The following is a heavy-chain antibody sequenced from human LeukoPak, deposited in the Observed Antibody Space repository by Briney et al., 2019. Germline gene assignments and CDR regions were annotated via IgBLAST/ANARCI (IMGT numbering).Heavy chain of an antibody. J-gene: IGHJ4*02. V-gene: IGHV1-2*02. CDR3: ARSPHILTGENFDY. Sequence: ATVKVSCKASAYTFTGYYMHWVRQAPGQGLEWMGCINLKSGGTNYAQKFQGRVTMTRDTSISTAYMELSRLRSDDTAVYYCARSPHILTGENFDYWGQGTLVTVSS. CDR1: AYTFTGYY. D-gene: IGHD3-9*01. CDR2: INLKSGGT.